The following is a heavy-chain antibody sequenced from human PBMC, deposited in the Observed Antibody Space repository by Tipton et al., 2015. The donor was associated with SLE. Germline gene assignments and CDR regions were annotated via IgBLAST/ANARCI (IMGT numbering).Heavy chain of an antibody. Sequence: TLSLTCTVSGGSISGYYWSWIRQPPGKGLEWIGEINHSGSTNYNPSLKSRVTISVDTSRNQFSLKLSSVTAADTAVYYCARGFRGGNSSSWYGLYRDARSPYFDYWGQGTLVTVSS. CDR3: ARGFRGGNSSSWYGLYRDARSPYFDY. J-gene: IGHJ4*02. CDR1: GGSISGYY. CDR2: INHSGST. V-gene: IGHV4-34*01. D-gene: IGHD6-13*01.